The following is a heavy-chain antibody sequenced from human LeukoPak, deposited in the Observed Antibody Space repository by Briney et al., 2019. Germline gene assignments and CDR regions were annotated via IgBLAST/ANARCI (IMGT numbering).Heavy chain of an antibody. CDR1: GGSFSGYY. CDR3: ARASYSSSSGY. J-gene: IGHJ4*02. V-gene: IGHV4-34*01. D-gene: IGHD6-6*01. CDR2: INRSGST. Sequence: SSETLSLTCAVYGGSFSGYYWSWIRQPPGKGLEWIGEINRSGSTNYNPSLKSRVTISVDTSKNQFSLKLSSVTAADAAVYYCARASYSSSSGYWGQGTLVTVSS.